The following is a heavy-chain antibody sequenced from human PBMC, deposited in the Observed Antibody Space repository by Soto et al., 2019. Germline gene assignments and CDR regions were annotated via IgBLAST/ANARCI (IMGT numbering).Heavy chain of an antibody. CDR3: ARGGNRYSSTSSAFGGFDY. CDR2: IFHSGTT. V-gene: IGHV4-59*01. CDR1: GASISISY. Sequence: TSETLSLTCTVSGASISISYWSLIRQPPGKGLEWIGYIFHSGTTNYNPSLKSRVTISVDTSKNQFSLNLSSLTTADTAVYFCARGGNRYSSTSSAFGGFDYWGQGPLFTVSS. J-gene: IGHJ4*02. D-gene: IGHD6-6*01.